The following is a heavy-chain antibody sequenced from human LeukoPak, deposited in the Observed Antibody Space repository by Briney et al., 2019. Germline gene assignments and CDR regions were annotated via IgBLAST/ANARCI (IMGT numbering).Heavy chain of an antibody. D-gene: IGHD3-22*01. J-gene: IGHJ5*02. CDR2: ISGSGGST. V-gene: IGHV3-23*01. CDR1: GLTFSSYA. Sequence: GGSLRLSCAASGLTFSSYAMSWVRQAPGKGLEWVSAISGSGGSTYYADSVKGRFTISRDNAKNSLYLQMNSLRAEDTAVYYCARVNYDSSGLVPWGQGTLVTVSS. CDR3: ARVNYDSSGLVP.